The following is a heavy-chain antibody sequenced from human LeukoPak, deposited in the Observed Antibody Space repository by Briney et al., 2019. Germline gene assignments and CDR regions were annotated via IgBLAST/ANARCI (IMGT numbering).Heavy chain of an antibody. V-gene: IGHV3-21*01. Sequence: EGSLRLSCAASGFTFSSYWMRWARQAPGKGLEWVSSISSSSSYIYYADSVKGRFTISRDNAKNSLYLQMNSLRAEDTAVYYCARGGVPAAVYGNWFDPWGQGTLVTVSS. J-gene: IGHJ5*02. CDR3: ARGGVPAAVYGNWFDP. D-gene: IGHD2-2*01. CDR1: GFTFSSYW. CDR2: ISSSSSYI.